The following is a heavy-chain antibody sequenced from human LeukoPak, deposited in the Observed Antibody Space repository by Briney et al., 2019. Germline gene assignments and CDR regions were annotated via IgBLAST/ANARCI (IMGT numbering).Heavy chain of an antibody. CDR1: GFTFSSYA. CDR3: AKDRELTAWLYFDY. V-gene: IGHV3-23*01. CDR2: IRSSGDPS. J-gene: IGHJ4*02. D-gene: IGHD1-26*01. Sequence: HPGGSLRLSCAASGFTFSSYAMAWVRQAPGKGLEWVAAIRSSGDPSYYADSVKGRFTISRDNSKNTLYLQVNSLRAEDTAVHYCAKDRELTAWLYFDYWGQGTLVTVSS.